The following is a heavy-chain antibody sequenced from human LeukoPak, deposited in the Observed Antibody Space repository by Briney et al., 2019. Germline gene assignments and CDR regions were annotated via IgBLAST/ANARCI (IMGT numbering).Heavy chain of an antibody. CDR2: IYYSGST. J-gene: IGHJ2*01. V-gene: IGHV4-30-4*01. CDR3: ARVGSARGWYFDL. CDR1: ARSISSGDYY. Sequence: SATLSLTCTVSARSISSGDYYWSWIRHPAGKGLELIGYIYYSGSTYYNPSLKSRVTISVDTSKNQFSLKLSSVTAADTAVYYCARVGSARGWYFDLWGRGTLVTVSS. D-gene: IGHD2-15*01.